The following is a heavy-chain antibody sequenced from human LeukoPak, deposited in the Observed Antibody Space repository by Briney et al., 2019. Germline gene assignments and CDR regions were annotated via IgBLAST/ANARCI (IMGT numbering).Heavy chain of an antibody. CDR2: ISGSSSTK. D-gene: IGHD2-2*01. Sequence: GGSLRLSCAASGFSLSPYSMIWVRQAPGKGPEWLSYISGSSSTKHYADSVKGRFIVSRDNDYNSLYLEMNSLRAEDTAVYYCARGSSTHGEYYFDYWGQGTLVTVSS. J-gene: IGHJ4*02. CDR1: GFSLSPYS. V-gene: IGHV3-48*01. CDR3: ARGSSTHGEYYFDY.